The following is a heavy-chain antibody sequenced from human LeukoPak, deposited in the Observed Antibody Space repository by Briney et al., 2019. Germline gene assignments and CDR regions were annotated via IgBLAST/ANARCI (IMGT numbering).Heavy chain of an antibody. D-gene: IGHD3-10*01. CDR3: ARRWSTGNFDY. V-gene: IGHV4-34*01. CDR1: GGSFSGYY. Sequence: SETLSLTCAVYGGSFSGYYWSWIRQPPGKGLEWIGEINHSGSTNYNPSLKSRVTISVDTSKNQFSLKLSSVTAADTAVYYCARRWSTGNFDYWGQGTLVTVSS. J-gene: IGHJ4*02. CDR2: INHSGST.